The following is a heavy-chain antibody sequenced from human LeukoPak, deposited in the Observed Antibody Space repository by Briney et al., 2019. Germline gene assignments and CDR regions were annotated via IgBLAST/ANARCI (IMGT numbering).Heavy chain of an antibody. V-gene: IGHV3-23*01. Sequence: GGSLRLSCAASGFTFSSYAMSWVRQAPGKGLEWVSAISGSGGSTYYADSVKGRFTISRDNSKNTLYLQMNSLRAEDTAVYYCAKLEHIVVVPAALGYWGQGTLVTVSS. CDR1: GFTFSSYA. CDR3: AKLEHIVVVPAALGY. D-gene: IGHD2-2*01. CDR2: ISGSGGST. J-gene: IGHJ4*02.